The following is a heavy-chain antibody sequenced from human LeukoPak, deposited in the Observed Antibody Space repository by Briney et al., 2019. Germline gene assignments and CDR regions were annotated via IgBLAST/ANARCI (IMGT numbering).Heavy chain of an antibody. Sequence: ASVKVSCKASGYTFTGYYMHWVRQAPGQGLEWMGWINPKSGGTKYAQKFQGRVTMTRDTSISTAYMELSRLRSDDTAVYYCARDGVGIVVVPAEDWFDPWGQGTLVTVSS. CDR1: GYTFTGYY. J-gene: IGHJ5*02. CDR3: ARDGVGIVVVPAEDWFDP. D-gene: IGHD2-2*01. V-gene: IGHV1-2*02. CDR2: INPKSGGT.